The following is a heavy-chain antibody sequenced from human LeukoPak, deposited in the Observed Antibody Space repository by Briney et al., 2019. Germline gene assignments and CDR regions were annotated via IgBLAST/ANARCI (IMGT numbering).Heavy chain of an antibody. V-gene: IGHV3-74*03. CDR1: GFTFSSFL. J-gene: IGHJ5*02. Sequence: GRSLRLSCAASGFTFSSFLMHWVRQAPGNGLVWVSLINSDGSSTKYADSVKGRFTISRDNAKNTLYLQVNSLRVEDTAMYYCARPKTWFGELLPWGQGTLVTVSS. D-gene: IGHD3-10*01. CDR2: INSDGSST. CDR3: ARPKTWFGELLP.